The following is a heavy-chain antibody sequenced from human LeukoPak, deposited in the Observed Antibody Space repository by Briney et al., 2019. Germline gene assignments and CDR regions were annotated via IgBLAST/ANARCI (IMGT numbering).Heavy chain of an antibody. CDR2: IYHSGST. V-gene: IGHV4-4*02. D-gene: IGHD2-15*01. J-gene: IGHJ4*02. Sequence: SGTLSLTCAVSGGSISSSNWWSWVRQPPGKGLEWIGEIYHSGSTNYNPSLKSRVTISVDKSKNQFSLKLSSVTAADTAVYYCAMSVVAATPYFDYWGQGTLVTVSS. CDR1: GGSISSSNW. CDR3: AMSVVAATPYFDY.